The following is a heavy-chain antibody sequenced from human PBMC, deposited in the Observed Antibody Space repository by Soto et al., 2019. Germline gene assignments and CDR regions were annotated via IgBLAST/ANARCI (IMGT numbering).Heavy chain of an antibody. V-gene: IGHV1-24*01. J-gene: IGHJ5*02. CDR2: FDPEDGET. CDR3: ARIVDRDYGDYGFNWFDP. CDR1: GYTLTELS. D-gene: IGHD4-17*01. Sequence: GASVKVSCKVSGYTLTELSMHWVRQAPGKGLEWMGGFDPEDGETIYAQKFQGRVTMTEDTSTDTAYMELSSLRSEDTAVYYCARIVDRDYGDYGFNWFDPWGQGTLVTVSS.